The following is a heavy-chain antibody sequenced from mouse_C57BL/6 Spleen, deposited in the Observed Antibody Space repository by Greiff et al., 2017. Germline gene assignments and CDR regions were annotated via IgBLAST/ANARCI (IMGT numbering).Heavy chain of an antibody. V-gene: IGHV3-6*01. CDR2: ISYDGSN. D-gene: IGHD4-1*01. J-gene: IGHJ3*01. Sequence: EVKLQESGPGLVKPSQSLSLTCSVTGYSITNGYYWNWIRQFPGNKLEWMGYISYDGSNNYNPSLKNRISITRDTSKNQFILKLNSVTTEDTATYYCARAELGHAFAYWGQGTLVTVSA. CDR1: GYSITNGYY. CDR3: ARAELGHAFAY.